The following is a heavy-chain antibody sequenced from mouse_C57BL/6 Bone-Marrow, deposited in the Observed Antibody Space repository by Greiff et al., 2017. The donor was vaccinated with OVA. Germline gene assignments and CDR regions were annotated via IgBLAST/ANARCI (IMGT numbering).Heavy chain of an antibody. CDR2: ISSGSSTI. Sequence: EVHLVESGGGLVKPGGSLKLSCAASGFTFSDYGMHWVRQAPEKGLEWVAYISSGSSTIYYADTVKGRFTISRDNAKNTLFLQMTSLRSEDTAMYYCARSTTRDAMDYWGQGTSVTVSS. J-gene: IGHJ4*01. D-gene: IGHD2-13*01. CDR3: ARSTTRDAMDY. V-gene: IGHV5-17*01. CDR1: GFTFSDYG.